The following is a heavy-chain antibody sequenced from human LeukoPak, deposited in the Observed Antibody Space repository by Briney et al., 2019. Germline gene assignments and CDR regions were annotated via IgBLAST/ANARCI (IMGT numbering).Heavy chain of an antibody. Sequence: SENLSLTCAVSGYSISSGYYWGWIRQPPGKGLEWIGSIYHSGSTYYNPSLKSRVTISVDTSKNQFSLKLSSVTAADTAVYYCXRSSFLLEAXDAFXXXXQGTMXXX. V-gene: IGHV4-38-2*01. J-gene: IGHJ3*02. CDR2: IYHSGST. D-gene: IGHD2-2*01. CDR1: GYSISSGYY. CDR3: XRSSFLLEAXDAFXX.